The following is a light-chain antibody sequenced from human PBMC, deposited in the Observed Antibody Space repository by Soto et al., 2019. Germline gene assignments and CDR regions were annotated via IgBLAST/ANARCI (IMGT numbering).Light chain of an antibody. J-gene: IGKJ4*01. Sequence: EIVLTQSPGTLSLSPGERATLSCRASQGVSNSYLAWYQHKPGQAPRLLIYGASSRATGIPDRFSGSGSGTDFTLTISRLEPEDFAVYYCQQYGSSALTFGGGTKVDIK. CDR1: QGVSNSY. V-gene: IGKV3-20*01. CDR3: QQYGSSALT. CDR2: GAS.